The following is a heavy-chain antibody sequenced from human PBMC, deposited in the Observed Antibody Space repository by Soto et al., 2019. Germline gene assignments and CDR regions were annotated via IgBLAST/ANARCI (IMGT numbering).Heavy chain of an antibody. CDR3: ARDHTSPGMTGDC. CDR1: GGSITDYS. J-gene: IGHJ4*02. CDR2: IFSSGST. Sequence: SETLSLTCTVSGGSITDYSWVWIRQPAGKGLEWIGRIFSSGSTNYNPSLKGRITMSLDTSKNQFSLKLNSATATDTAMYYCARDHTSPGMTGDCWGQGTLVTVSS. D-gene: IGHD6-13*01. V-gene: IGHV4-4*07.